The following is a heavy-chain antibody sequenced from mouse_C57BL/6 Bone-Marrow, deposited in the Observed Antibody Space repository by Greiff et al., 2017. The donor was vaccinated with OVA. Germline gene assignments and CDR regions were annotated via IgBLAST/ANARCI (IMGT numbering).Heavy chain of an antibody. D-gene: IGHD2-3*01. J-gene: IGHJ2*01. V-gene: IGHV1-69*01. CDR2: IDPSDSYT. CDR1: GYTFTSYW. CDR3: ARGPYDVRGY. Sequence: VQLKESGAELVMPGASVKLSCKASGYTFTSYWMHWVKQRPGQGLEWIGEIDPSDSYTNYNQKFKGKSTLTVDKSSSTAYMQLSSLTSEDSAVYYCARGPYDVRGYWGQGTTLTVSS.